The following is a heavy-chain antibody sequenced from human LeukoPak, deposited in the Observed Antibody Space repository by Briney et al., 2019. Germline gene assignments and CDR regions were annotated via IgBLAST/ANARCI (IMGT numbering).Heavy chain of an antibody. D-gene: IGHD3-22*01. CDR2: ISAYNGNT. J-gene: IGHJ6*03. CDR3: ARDRLEYYSDSSGYSDYYYYYMDV. Sequence: APVKVSCKASGYTFTSYGISWVRQAPGQGLEWMGWISAYNGNTNYAQKLQGRVTMTTDTSTSTAYMELRSLRSDYTAVYYCARDRLEYYSDSSGYSDYYYYYMDVWGKGTTVTISS. V-gene: IGHV1-18*01. CDR1: GYTFTSYG.